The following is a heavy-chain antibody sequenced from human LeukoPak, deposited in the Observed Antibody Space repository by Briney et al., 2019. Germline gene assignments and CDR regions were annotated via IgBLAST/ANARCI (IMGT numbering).Heavy chain of an antibody. CDR1: GGSLTSHY. V-gene: IGHV4-59*11. Sequence: SETLSLTCSVSGGSLTSHYWSWIRQPPGKGLEWIGYIYYSGSTNFNPSLKSRVTISVDTSKNQFSLKLSSVTAADTAVYYCARDLLYCTDGVCKGVAFDIWGQGTMVTVSS. CDR2: IYYSGST. J-gene: IGHJ3*02. CDR3: ARDLLYCTDGVCKGVAFDI. D-gene: IGHD2-8*01.